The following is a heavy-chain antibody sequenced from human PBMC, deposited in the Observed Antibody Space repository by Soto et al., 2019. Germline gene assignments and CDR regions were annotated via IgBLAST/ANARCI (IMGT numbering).Heavy chain of an antibody. Sequence: QVQLVQSGAEVKKPGASVNVSCKASGYTFTSYDINWVRQATGQGLEWMGWMNPNSGNTGYAQKFQGRVTMTRNTSISTAYMELSSLRSEDTAVYYCASPYGSGSYYIPSYYGMDVWGQGTTVTVSS. D-gene: IGHD3-10*01. V-gene: IGHV1-8*01. CDR3: ASPYGSGSYYIPSYYGMDV. J-gene: IGHJ6*02. CDR1: GYTFTSYD. CDR2: MNPNSGNT.